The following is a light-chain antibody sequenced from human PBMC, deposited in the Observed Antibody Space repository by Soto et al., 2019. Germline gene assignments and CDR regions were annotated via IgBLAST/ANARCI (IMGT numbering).Light chain of an antibody. V-gene: IGKV3-20*01. CDR1: QSVTSSY. CDR3: QQYGSSRNT. Sequence: ENVLTQSPGTLSLPPGERATLSCRASQSVTSSYLARCQQKPGQAPRLLIYSASSRATGVPDRFSGSGSATDFTLTISRVEPEDFAVYYCQQYGSSRNTVGQGTKVDIK. CDR2: SAS. J-gene: IGKJ2*01.